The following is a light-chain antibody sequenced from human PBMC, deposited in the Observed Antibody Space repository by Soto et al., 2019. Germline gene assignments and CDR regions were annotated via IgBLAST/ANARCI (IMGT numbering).Light chain of an antibody. V-gene: IGKV1-17*01. CDR1: QGIRSD. J-gene: IGKJ4*01. CDR3: LQHNDYSLT. CDR2: AAS. Sequence: DIQMTQSPSSLSATVGDRITITCRASQGIRSDLGWYQQKPGKAPKRLIYAASSLQSGVPSRFSGSGSGTEFTLTISSLQPEDFATYFCLQHNDYSLTFGGGTKVEIK.